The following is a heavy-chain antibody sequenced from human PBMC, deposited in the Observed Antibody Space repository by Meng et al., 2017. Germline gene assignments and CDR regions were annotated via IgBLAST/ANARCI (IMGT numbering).Heavy chain of an antibody. Sequence: CRGLVHPWRTSSLTCDVSGGSMSSSKWCSWVRQPPGKGLEWVGEIYHSGSTNYNPSLKSRVTISVDKSKNQFSLKLSSVTAADTAVYYCVRVVAATTLFLDYWGQGTLVTVSS. CDR2: IYHSGST. CDR1: GGSMSSSKW. CDR3: VRVVAATTLFLDY. J-gene: IGHJ4*02. V-gene: IGHV4-4*02. D-gene: IGHD2-15*01.